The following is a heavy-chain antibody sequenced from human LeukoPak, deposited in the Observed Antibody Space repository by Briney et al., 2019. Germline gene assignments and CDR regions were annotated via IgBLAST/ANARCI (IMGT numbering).Heavy chain of an antibody. CDR1: GGSISSYY. J-gene: IGHJ4*02. Sequence: SETLSLTCTVSGGSISSYYWSWIRQPPGKGLEWIGYIYYSGSTNYNPSLKSRVTISVDTSKNQFSLKLSSVTAADTAVYYCGRDRSRRGRGIDYWGQGTLVTVSS. D-gene: IGHD5-24*01. CDR3: GRDRSRRGRGIDY. V-gene: IGHV4-59*01. CDR2: IYYSGST.